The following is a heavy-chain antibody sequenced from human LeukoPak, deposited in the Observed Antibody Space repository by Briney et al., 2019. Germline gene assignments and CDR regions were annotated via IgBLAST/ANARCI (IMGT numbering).Heavy chain of an antibody. Sequence: ASVKVSCKASGYTFTSYGISWVRQAPGQGLEWMGWISAYNGNTNYAQKLQGRVTMTTDTSTNTAYMELRSLRSDDTAVYYCARVSSSNSLSNWFDPWGQGTLVTVSS. J-gene: IGHJ5*02. CDR1: GYTFTSYG. V-gene: IGHV1-18*01. CDR3: ARVSSSNSLSNWFDP. D-gene: IGHD6-6*01. CDR2: ISAYNGNT.